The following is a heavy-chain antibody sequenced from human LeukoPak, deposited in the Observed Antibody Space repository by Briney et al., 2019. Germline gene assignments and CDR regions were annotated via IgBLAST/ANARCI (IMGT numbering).Heavy chain of an antibody. D-gene: IGHD1-1*01. CDR2: INPKSGGT. CDR1: RYVFTDYS. Sequence: ASVKVSCKASRYVFTDYSIHWVRQAPGQGLEWGGWINPKSGGTNSAQKFQGRVTMTRDTSITTAYMELSRLTSDDTAVYYCSRGSITNWNWFDPWGQGTLVTVSS. CDR3: SRGSITNWNWFDP. V-gene: IGHV1-2*02. J-gene: IGHJ5*02.